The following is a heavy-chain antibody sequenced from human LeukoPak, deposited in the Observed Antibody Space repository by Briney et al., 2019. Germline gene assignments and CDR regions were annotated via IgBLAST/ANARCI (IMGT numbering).Heavy chain of an antibody. CDR3: ARPKAAYYYMDV. D-gene: IGHD6-13*01. J-gene: IGHJ6*03. CDR1: GGSISSSSYY. Sequence: SETLSLTCTVSGGSISSSSYYWGWIRQPPGTGLEWIGSIYYSGSTYYNPSLKSRVTISVDTSKNQFSLKLSSVTAADTAVYYCARPKAAYYYMDVWGKGTTVTISS. V-gene: IGHV4-39*01. CDR2: IYYSGST.